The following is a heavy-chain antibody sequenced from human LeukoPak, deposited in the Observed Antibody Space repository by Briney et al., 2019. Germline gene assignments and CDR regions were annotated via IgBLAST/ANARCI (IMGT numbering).Heavy chain of an antibody. J-gene: IGHJ4*02. D-gene: IGHD6-19*01. V-gene: IGHV3-9*03. CDR2: ISWNSGSI. Sequence: GRSLRVSCAASGFTFDDYAMHWVRQAPGKGLEWVSGISWNSGSIGYADSVKGRFTISRDNAKNSLYLQMNSLRAEDMALYYCAKSVEAVAGFFDYWGQGTLVTVSS. CDR1: GFTFDDYA. CDR3: AKSVEAVAGFFDY.